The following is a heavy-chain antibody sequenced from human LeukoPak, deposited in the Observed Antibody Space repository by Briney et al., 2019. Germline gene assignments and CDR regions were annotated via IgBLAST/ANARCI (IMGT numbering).Heavy chain of an antibody. Sequence: PGGSPRLSCAASGFTFSSYSMNWVRQAPGKGLEWVSYISSSSSTIYYADSVKGRFTISRDNAKNSLYLQMNSLRAEDTAVYYCARDPPYYYGSGSYYFDYWGQGTLVTVSS. CDR1: GFTFSSYS. CDR3: ARDPPYYYGSGSYYFDY. V-gene: IGHV3-48*01. CDR2: ISSSSSTI. D-gene: IGHD3-10*01. J-gene: IGHJ4*02.